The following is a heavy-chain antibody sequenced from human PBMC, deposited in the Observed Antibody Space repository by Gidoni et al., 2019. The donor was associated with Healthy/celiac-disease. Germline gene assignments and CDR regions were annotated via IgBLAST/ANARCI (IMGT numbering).Heavy chain of an antibody. D-gene: IGHD3-3*01. Sequence: EVQLVESGGGLVQPGGSLKLSCAASGFTFSGSAMPWVRQASGKGLEWVGRIRSKANSYATAYAASVKGRFTISRDDSKNTAYLQMNSLKTEDTAVYYCTRQDYDFWSGYPPNWFDPWGQGTLVTVSS. CDR1: GFTFSGSA. V-gene: IGHV3-73*01. CDR3: TRQDYDFWSGYPPNWFDP. CDR2: IRSKANSYAT. J-gene: IGHJ5*02.